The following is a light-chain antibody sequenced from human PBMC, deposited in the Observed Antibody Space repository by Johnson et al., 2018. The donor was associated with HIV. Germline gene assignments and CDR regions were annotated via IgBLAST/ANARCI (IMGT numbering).Light chain of an antibody. CDR3: GTGDDSLVADV. CDR1: SSNIGNNY. Sequence: QSVLTQPPSVSAAPGQRVTISFSGSSSNIGNNYVSWYQQLPGTAPKLLIYGTTKRPSGLPERFSGSKSGQSTNLAITGLHAGDEADYYCGTGDDSLVADVVGTGTRVAVL. V-gene: IGLV1-51*01. J-gene: IGLJ1*01. CDR2: GTT.